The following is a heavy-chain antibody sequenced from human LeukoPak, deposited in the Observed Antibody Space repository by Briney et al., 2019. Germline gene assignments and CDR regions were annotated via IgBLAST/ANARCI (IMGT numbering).Heavy chain of an antibody. J-gene: IGHJ4*02. Sequence: GGSLRLSCAASGFTFSSYAMHWVRQAPGKGLEWVAVISYDGSNKYYADSVKGRFTISRDNSKNTLYLQMNSLRAEDAAVYYCAKAPVTTCRGAYCYPFDYWGQGTLVTVSS. CDR1: GFTFSSYA. V-gene: IGHV3-30*04. CDR3: AKAPVTTCRGAYCYPFDY. D-gene: IGHD2-21*01. CDR2: ISYDGSNK.